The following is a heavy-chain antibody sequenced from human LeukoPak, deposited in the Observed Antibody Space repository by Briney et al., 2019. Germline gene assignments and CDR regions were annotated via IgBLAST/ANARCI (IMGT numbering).Heavy chain of an antibody. CDR2: IHHSRST. V-gene: IGHV4-59*08. CDR1: GGSIRSYS. Sequence: SETLSLTCTVSGGSIRSYSWSWIRQPPGSGLEWIGYIHHSRSTNYNPSLKSRVTISVDTSKNQFSLKLNSVTAADTAVYFCARRAYSAAYWKHFDYWGQGTLVTVSS. D-gene: IGHD1-1*01. CDR3: ARRAYSAAYWKHFDY. J-gene: IGHJ4*02.